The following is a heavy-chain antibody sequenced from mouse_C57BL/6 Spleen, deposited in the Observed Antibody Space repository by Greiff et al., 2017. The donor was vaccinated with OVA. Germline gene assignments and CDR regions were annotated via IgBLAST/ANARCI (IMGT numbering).Heavy chain of an antibody. CDR1: GFTFSDYG. CDR3: ARPGDYGYYAMDY. J-gene: IGHJ4*01. Sequence: EVQRVESGGGLVKPGGSLKLSCAASGFTFSDYGMHWVRQAPEKGLEWVAYISSGSSTIYYADTVKGRFTISRDNAKNTLFLQMTSLRSEDTAMYYCARPGDYGYYAMDYWGQGTSVTVSS. V-gene: IGHV5-17*01. CDR2: ISSGSSTI. D-gene: IGHD2-4*01.